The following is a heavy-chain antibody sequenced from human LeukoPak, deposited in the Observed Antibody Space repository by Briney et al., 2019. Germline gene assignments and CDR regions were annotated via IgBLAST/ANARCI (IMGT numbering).Heavy chain of an antibody. CDR1: GLTFSSYS. D-gene: IGHD3-10*01. J-gene: IGHJ4*02. V-gene: IGHV3-48*01. CDR2: ISSSSSTI. Sequence: PGGSLRLSCAASGLTFSSYSMNWVRQAPGKGLEWVSYISSSSSTIYYADSVKGRFTISRDNAKNSLYLQMNSLRAEDTAVYYCARDHSQLLWFGELIYWGQGTLVTVSS. CDR3: ARDHSQLLWFGELIY.